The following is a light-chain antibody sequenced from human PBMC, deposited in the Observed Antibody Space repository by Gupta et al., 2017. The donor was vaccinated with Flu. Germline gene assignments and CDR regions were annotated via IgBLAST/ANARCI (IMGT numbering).Light chain of an antibody. CDR1: QSLVYKNGVTY. J-gene: IGKJ2*02. CDR3: MRGTHPWT. V-gene: IGKV2-30*01. Sequence: ISCRSSQSLVYKNGVTYLNWCQQRPGQSPRRLIYEVYNRDSGVPDRFSGSGSDTDFTLKISRVEAEDGGVYYCMRGTHPWTLGQGTRLEI. CDR2: EVY.